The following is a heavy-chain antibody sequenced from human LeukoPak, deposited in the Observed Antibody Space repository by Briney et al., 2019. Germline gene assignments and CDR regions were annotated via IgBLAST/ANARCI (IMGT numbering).Heavy chain of an antibody. CDR1: GFTFSSYA. Sequence: GGSPRLSCAASGFTFSSYAMHWVRQAPGKGLEWVAVISYDGSNKYYADSVKGRFTISRDNSKNTLYLQMNNLRAEDTAVYYCARVPVLLGSSGYYYPYYYYGMDVWGQGTTVTVSS. CDR2: ISYDGSNK. CDR3: ARVPVLLGSSGYYYPYYYYGMDV. D-gene: IGHD3-22*01. V-gene: IGHV3-30-3*01. J-gene: IGHJ6*02.